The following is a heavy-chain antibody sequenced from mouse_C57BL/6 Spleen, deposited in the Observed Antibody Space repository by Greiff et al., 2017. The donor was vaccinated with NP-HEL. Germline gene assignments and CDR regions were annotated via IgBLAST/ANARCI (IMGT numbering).Heavy chain of an antibody. CDR1: GYTFTSYW. V-gene: IGHV1-69*01. D-gene: IGHD2-14*01. CDR2: IDPSDSYT. Sequence: QVQLQQPGAELVMPGASVKLSCKASGYTFTSYWMHWVKQRPGQGLEWIGEIDPSDSYTNYNQKFKGKSTLTVDKSSSTAYMQLSSLTSEDSAVYYCARSGYRGVSYWGQGTLVTVSA. CDR3: ARSGYRGVSY. J-gene: IGHJ3*01.